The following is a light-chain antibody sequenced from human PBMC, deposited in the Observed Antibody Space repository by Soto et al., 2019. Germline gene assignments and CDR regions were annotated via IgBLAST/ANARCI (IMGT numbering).Light chain of an antibody. J-gene: IGKJ4*02. V-gene: IGKV3-20*01. Sequence: EIVLTQSPDTLPLSPGERATLSCRASQSVSTNCLAWCQQRPGQAPRPLVYGASIRATGIPDRFSGSGSGTDFTLTTSRLEPEDVAVYQCQQYGSSPLLTFGGGTKVDIK. CDR1: QSVSTNC. CDR2: GAS. CDR3: QQYGSSPLLT.